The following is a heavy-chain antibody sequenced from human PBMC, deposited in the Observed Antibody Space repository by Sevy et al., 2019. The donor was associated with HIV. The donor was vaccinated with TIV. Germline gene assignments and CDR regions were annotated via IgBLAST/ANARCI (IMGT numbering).Heavy chain of an antibody. CDR1: GFTFFAYT. CDR2: ISYDINNK. V-gene: IGHV3-30-3*01. Sequence: GGSLRLSCVASGFTFFAYTMHWVRQAPGKGLEWVALISYDINNKYYADSVKGRFTISRDNSKNTLYLQMNSLRPEDTAVYYCARGVASSGNGLDVWGQGTTVTVSS. CDR3: ARGVASSGNGLDV. J-gene: IGHJ6*02. D-gene: IGHD3-3*02.